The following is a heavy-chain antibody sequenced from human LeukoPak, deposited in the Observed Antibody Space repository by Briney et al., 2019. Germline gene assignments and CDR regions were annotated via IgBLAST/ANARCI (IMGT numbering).Heavy chain of an antibody. CDR2: ISYDGSNK. D-gene: IGHD6-19*01. CDR3: AKLFAAVAIPSFDY. CDR1: GFTFSSYG. Sequence: GGSLRLSCAASGFTFSSYGMHWVRQAPGKGLEWVAVISYDGSNKYYADSVKGRFTISRDNSKNTLYLQMNSLRAEDTAVCYCAKLFAAVAIPSFDYWGQGTLVTVSS. V-gene: IGHV3-30*18. J-gene: IGHJ4*02.